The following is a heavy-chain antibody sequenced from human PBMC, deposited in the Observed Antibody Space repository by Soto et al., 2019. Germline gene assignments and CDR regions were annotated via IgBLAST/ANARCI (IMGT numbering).Heavy chain of an antibody. D-gene: IGHD4-17*01. Sequence: GGSLRLSCAASGFTFSSYSMNWVRQAPGKGLEWVSSISSSSSYIYYADSVKGRFTISRDNAKNSLYLQMNSLRAEDTAVYYCARDGQKGYGDYSGVDYWGQGTLVTVSS. CDR1: GFTFSSYS. J-gene: IGHJ4*02. CDR3: ARDGQKGYGDYSGVDY. V-gene: IGHV3-21*01. CDR2: ISSSSSYI.